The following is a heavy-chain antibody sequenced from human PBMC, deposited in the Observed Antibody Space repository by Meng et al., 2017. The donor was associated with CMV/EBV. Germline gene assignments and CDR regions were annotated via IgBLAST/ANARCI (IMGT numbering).Heavy chain of an antibody. V-gene: IGHV1-69*02. J-gene: IGHJ6*02. CDR1: GGTFSSYT. Sequence: SVKVSCKASGGTFSSYTISWVRQAPGQGLEWMGRIIPILGIANYAQKFQGRVTITADKSTSTAYMELSSLRSEDTAVYYCASYGDYPWYGMDVWGQGTTVTVSS. CDR2: IIPILGIA. CDR3: ASYGDYPWYGMDV. D-gene: IGHD4-17*01.